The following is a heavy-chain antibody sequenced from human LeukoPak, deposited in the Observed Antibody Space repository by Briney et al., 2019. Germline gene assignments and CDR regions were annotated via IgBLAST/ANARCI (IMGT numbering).Heavy chain of an antibody. Sequence: PGGSLRLSCAASGFTFSSYGMHWVRQAPGKGLEWVAVISYDGSNKYYADSVKGRFTISRDNVKNSLYLQMNSLRIEDAAVYYCMGGRGWLPENWGQGTLVTVSS. CDR1: GFTFSSYG. D-gene: IGHD3-22*01. V-gene: IGHV3-30*03. J-gene: IGHJ4*02. CDR2: ISYDGSNK. CDR3: MGGRGWLPEN.